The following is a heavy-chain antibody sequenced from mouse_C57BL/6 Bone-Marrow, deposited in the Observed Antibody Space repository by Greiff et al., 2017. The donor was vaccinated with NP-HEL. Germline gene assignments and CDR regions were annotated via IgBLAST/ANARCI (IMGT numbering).Heavy chain of an antibody. CDR3: ARSAQARWFAY. V-gene: IGHV1-69*01. D-gene: IGHD3-2*02. Sequence: VQLQQPGAELVMPGASVKLSCKASGYTFTSYWMHWVKQRPGQGLEWIGEIDPSDSYTNYNQKFKGKSTLTVDKSSSTAYMQLSSLTSEDSAVYYCARSAQARWFAYWGQGTLVTVSA. J-gene: IGHJ3*01. CDR1: GYTFTSYW. CDR2: IDPSDSYT.